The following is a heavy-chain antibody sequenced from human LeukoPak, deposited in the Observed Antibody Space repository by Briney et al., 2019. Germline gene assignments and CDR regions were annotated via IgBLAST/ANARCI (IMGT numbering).Heavy chain of an antibody. J-gene: IGHJ4*02. CDR2: IYSGGSI. V-gene: IGHV3-66*01. Sequence: GGSLRLSCAASGFTVNSNYMSRVRQAPGKGLEWVAVIYSGGSIYYADSAKGRFTISRDNSKNTVFLQMNSLRAEDTAVYYCARGMYYYDTAGHYNRYYFDCWGQGTLVTVSS. CDR3: ARGMYYYDTAGHYNRYYFDC. D-gene: IGHD3-22*01. CDR1: GFTVNSNY.